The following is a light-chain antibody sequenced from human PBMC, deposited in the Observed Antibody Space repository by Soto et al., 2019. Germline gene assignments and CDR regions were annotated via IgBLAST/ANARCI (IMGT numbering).Light chain of an antibody. CDR3: ASYTSTTTPFV. CDR1: SSDVGNYIY. J-gene: IGLJ1*01. Sequence: QSAPTQPASVSGSPGQSITISCTGTSSDVGNYIYVSWYQQHPGKAPKLMIFEVGNRPSGISNRFSGSKSGNTASLTISGLQAEDEADYYCASYTSTTTPFVFGTATKLTVL. CDR2: EVG. V-gene: IGLV2-14*01.